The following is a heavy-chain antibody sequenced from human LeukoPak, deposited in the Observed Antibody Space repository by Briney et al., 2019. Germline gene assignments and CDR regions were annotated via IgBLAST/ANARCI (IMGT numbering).Heavy chain of an antibody. J-gene: IGHJ5*02. CDR3: ARDVGSYSFRFNWFDP. D-gene: IGHD1-26*01. V-gene: IGHV3-74*01. CDR2: INSDGSST. CDR1: GFTFSSYW. Sequence: TGGSLRLACAASGFTFSSYWMHWVRQAPGKGLVWVSRINSDGSSTSYTDSVKGRFTISRDNAKNTLYLQMNSLRAEDTAVYYCARDVGSYSFRFNWFDPWGQGTLVTVSS.